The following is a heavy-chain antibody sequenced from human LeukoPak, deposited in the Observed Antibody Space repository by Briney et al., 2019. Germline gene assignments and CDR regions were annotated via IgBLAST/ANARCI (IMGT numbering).Heavy chain of an antibody. V-gene: IGHV3-74*01. CDR1: GFTFSSYW. CDR3: IRDFLTVTTNDY. J-gene: IGHJ4*02. Sequence: GGSLRLSCAASGFTFSSYWMNWARQAPGKGLVWVSGIKTDGSDRRYADFVTGRFTISRDNAKNTLFLQMNSLRAEDTAVYYCIRDFLTVTTNDYWGQGTLVTVSS. D-gene: IGHD4-11*01. CDR2: IKTDGSDR.